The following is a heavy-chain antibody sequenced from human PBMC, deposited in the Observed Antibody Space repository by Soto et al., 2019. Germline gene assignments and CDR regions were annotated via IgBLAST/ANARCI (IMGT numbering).Heavy chain of an antibody. CDR3: ARDHGSSWHPEGWFDP. J-gene: IGHJ5*02. D-gene: IGHD6-13*01. V-gene: IGHV6-1*01. Sequence: SQTLSLTCAISGDSVSSNSAAWNWIRQSPSRGLEWLGRTYYRSKWYNDYAVSVKSRITINPDTSKNQFSLQLNSVTPEDTAVYYCARDHGSSWHPEGWFDPWGQGTLVTVSS. CDR1: GDSVSSNSAA. CDR2: TYYRSKWYN.